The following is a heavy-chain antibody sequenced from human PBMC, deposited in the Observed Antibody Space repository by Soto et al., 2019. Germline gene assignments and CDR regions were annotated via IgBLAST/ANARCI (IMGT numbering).Heavy chain of an antibody. Sequence: SETLSLTCTVSGGSISSYYWSWIRQPPGRGLEWIGYIYYSGSTYYNPSLRSRVTISVDTSKNQFSLKLSSVTAADTAVYYCAREGSSWHYFDYWGQGTLVTVSS. V-gene: IGHV4-59*01. CDR2: IYYSGST. J-gene: IGHJ4*02. CDR1: GGSISSYY. CDR3: AREGSSWHYFDY. D-gene: IGHD6-13*01.